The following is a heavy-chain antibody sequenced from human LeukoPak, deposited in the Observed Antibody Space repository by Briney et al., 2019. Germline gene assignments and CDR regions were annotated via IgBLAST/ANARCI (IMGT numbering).Heavy chain of an antibody. D-gene: IGHD5-24*01. Sequence: GGSLRFSCAASGFTFSSYAMSWVRQAPGKGLEWVSAISGSGGSTYYADSVKGRFTISRDNSKNTLYLQMNSLRAEDTAVYYCAKSRGRDGYNWWGQGTLVTVSS. CDR2: ISGSGGST. J-gene: IGHJ4*02. CDR1: GFTFSSYA. V-gene: IGHV3-23*01. CDR3: AKSRGRDGYNW.